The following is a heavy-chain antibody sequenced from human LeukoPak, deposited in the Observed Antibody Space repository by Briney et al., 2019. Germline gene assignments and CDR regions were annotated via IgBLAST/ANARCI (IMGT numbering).Heavy chain of an antibody. CDR2: INPSGGST. V-gene: IGHV1-46*01. CDR1: GYTFTSYY. J-gene: IGHJ5*02. Sequence: ASVKVSCKASGYTFTSYYMHWVRQAPGQGLEWMGIINPSGGSTSYAQKFQGRVTMTRDMSTSTVYMGLSSLRSEDTAVYYCARARDYSSSWYNWFDPWGQGTLVTVSS. D-gene: IGHD6-13*01. CDR3: ARARDYSSSWYNWFDP.